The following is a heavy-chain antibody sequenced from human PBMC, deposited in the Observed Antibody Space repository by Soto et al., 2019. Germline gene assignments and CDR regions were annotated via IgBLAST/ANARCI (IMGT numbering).Heavy chain of an antibody. Sequence: ASVKVSCKASGYTFTSYGISWVRQAPGQGLEWMGWISAYNGNTNYAQKLQGRVTMTTDTSTSTAYMELRSLRSDDTAVYYCARSGLNYDYIWGSYRPDAFDIWGQGTMVTVS. CDR1: GYTFTSYG. CDR3: ARSGLNYDYIWGSYRPDAFDI. CDR2: ISAYNGNT. D-gene: IGHD3-16*02. J-gene: IGHJ3*02. V-gene: IGHV1-18*01.